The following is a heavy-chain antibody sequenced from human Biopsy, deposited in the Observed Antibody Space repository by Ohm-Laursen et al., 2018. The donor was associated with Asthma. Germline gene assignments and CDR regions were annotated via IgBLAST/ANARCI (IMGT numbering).Heavy chain of an antibody. CDR2: INSVFGTT. CDR3: ARKAGSCISRTCYSLDF. D-gene: IGHD2-2*01. J-gene: IGHJ4*02. CDR1: GGTFNTYV. V-gene: IGHV1-69*01. Sequence: SSVKVSCKSLGGTFNTYVIGWVRQAPGQRLEWMGGINSVFGTTTYPQKFQDRVTITADDSTSTVCMELSSLRSEDTAVYYCARKAGSCISRTCYSLDFWGQGTLVTVSS.